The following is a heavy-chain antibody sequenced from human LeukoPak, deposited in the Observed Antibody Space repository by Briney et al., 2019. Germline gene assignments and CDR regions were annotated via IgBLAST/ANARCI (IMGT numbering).Heavy chain of an antibody. CDR1: RSTFKTYD. CDR3: ARGLLGYYYYYMDV. Sequence: GASVKVSCKASRSTFKTYDIHWVRQTRGHGLEWMAWMNPKTGTTGYATTFQGRISITSNTSISTAYMELSSVRPDDTAIYYCARGLLGYYYYYMDVWGEGTTVTVSS. D-gene: IGHD2-21*01. V-gene: IGHV1-8*01. J-gene: IGHJ6*03. CDR2: MNPKTGTT.